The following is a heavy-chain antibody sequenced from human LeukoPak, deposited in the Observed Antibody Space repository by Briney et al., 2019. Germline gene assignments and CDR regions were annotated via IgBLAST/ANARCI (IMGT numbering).Heavy chain of an antibody. J-gene: IGHJ5*02. V-gene: IGHV1-69*17. D-gene: IGHD1-26*01. Sequence: ASVNVSCKASGGTLSSYPITWIRQAPGQGLELMGGIIPFVGLTNYAPGFQGRVTITADKDTTTAYMELSGLTSEDTAVYYCARPRSTESGSYNWFAPWGQGTLVTVSS. CDR1: GGTLSSYP. CDR2: IIPFVGLT. CDR3: ARPRSTESGSYNWFAP.